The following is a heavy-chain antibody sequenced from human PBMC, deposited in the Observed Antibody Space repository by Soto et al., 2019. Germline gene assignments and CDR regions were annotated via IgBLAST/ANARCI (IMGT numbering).Heavy chain of an antibody. CDR1: GYTFTSYD. V-gene: IGHV1-8*01. J-gene: IGHJ6*02. Sequence: GASVKVSCKASGYTFTSYDINWVRQATGQGLEWMGWMNPNSGNTGCAQKFQGRVTMTRNTSISTAYMELSSLRSEDTAVYYCAREDVGRYCSGGSCSTYYYYGMDVWGQGTTVTVSS. CDR2: MNPNSGNT. CDR3: AREDVGRYCSGGSCSTYYYYGMDV. D-gene: IGHD2-15*01.